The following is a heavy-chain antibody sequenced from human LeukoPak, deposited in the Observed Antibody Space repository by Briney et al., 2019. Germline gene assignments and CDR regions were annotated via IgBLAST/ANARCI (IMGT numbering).Heavy chain of an antibody. J-gene: IGHJ5*02. CDR1: GGSISSYY. D-gene: IGHD2-2*01. Sequence: PSETLSLTCTVSGGSISSYYWSWIRQPPGKGLEWIGYIYTSGSTNYNPSLKSRVTISVDTSKNQFSLKLSSVTAADTAVYYCARDPRYCSSTSCYSLIPRRGWFDPWGQGTLVTVSS. V-gene: IGHV4-4*09. CDR2: IYTSGST. CDR3: ARDPRYCSSTSCYSLIPRRGWFDP.